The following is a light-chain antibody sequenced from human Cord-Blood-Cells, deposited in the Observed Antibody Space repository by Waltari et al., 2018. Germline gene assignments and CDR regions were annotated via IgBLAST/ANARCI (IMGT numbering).Light chain of an antibody. Sequence: DIQMTQFPSSLPASVRDRVTITCRASQSISSYLNWYQQKQGKAPKLLIDAASSLQSGVPSRFSGRGSGTDFSLTISSLQPEDFATYYCQQSYSTPMYSFGQGTKLEIK. CDR1: QSISSY. J-gene: IGKJ2*03. CDR3: QQSYSTPMYS. V-gene: IGKV1-39*01. CDR2: AAS.